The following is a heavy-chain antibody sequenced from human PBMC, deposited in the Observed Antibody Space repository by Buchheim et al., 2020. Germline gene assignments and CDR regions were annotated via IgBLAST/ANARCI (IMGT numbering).Heavy chain of an antibody. CDR3: ARDHRTKERLSAWFDP. CDR2: ISSSSSTI. CDR1: GFTFSSYS. D-gene: IGHD1-1*01. Sequence: EVQLVESGGGLVQPGGSLRLSCAASGFTFSSYSMNWVRQAPGKGLEWVSYISSSSSTIYYADSVKGRFTISRDNAKNSLYLQRNSLRAEDTAVYYCARDHRTKERLSAWFDPWGQGTL. V-gene: IGHV3-48*01. J-gene: IGHJ5*02.